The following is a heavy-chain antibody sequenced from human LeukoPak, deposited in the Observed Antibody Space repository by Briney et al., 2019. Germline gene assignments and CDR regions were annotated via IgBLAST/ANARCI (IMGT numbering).Heavy chain of an antibody. Sequence: SETLSLTCTVSGASIGTSPYYWGWLRQPPGKGLEWIGIIHYTGNTYYNPSLQSRVTMSVDTSNNQFSLKVNSVTAADTAVYYCARDDYFRRDHGGANWFDPWGQGTLVTVSS. D-gene: IGHD4/OR15-4a*01. V-gene: IGHV4-39*01. CDR1: GASIGTSPYY. CDR2: IHYTGNT. CDR3: ARDDYFRRDHGGANWFDP. J-gene: IGHJ5*02.